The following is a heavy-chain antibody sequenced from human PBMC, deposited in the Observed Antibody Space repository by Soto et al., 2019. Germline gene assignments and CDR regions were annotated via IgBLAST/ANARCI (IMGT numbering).Heavy chain of an antibody. V-gene: IGHV1-8*01. D-gene: IGHD3-10*01. CDR2: MNPNSGNT. Sequence: ASVKVSCKASGYTFTSYDINWVRQATGQGLEWMGWMNPNSGNTGYAQKFQGRVTMTRNTSISTAYMELSSLRSEDTAVYYCARAKTRNTFLITMVRGPLGFDPWGQGTLVTVSS. CDR1: GYTFTSYD. CDR3: ARAKTRNTFLITMVRGPLGFDP. J-gene: IGHJ5*02.